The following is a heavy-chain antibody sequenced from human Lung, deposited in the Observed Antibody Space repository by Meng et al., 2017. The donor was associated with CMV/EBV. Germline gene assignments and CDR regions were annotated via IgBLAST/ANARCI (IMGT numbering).Heavy chain of an antibody. Sequence: GGSLRLXCEASGFTFSSYPMNWVRRAPGKGLEWVSTISPSGGTTYYADSVKGRFTVSRDNSKNTLYLEMTSLRAEDTAIYYCAKAPSRFLKLLIQGRGWGQGNXVNGAS. CDR1: GFTFSSYP. D-gene: IGHD3-3*01. CDR3: AKAPSRFLKLLIQGRG. J-gene: IGHJ4*02. CDR2: ISPSGGTT. V-gene: IGHV3-23*01.